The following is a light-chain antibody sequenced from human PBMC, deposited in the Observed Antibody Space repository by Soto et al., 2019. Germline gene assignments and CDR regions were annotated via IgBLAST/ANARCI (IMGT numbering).Light chain of an antibody. CDR1: SSDVGGYKY. V-gene: IGLV2-8*01. J-gene: IGLJ1*01. CDR2: EVS. CDR3: SSYAGSNNYV. Sequence: QSVLTQPPSASGSPGQSVTISCTGTSSDVGGYKYVSWYQQHPGKAPKVMIYEVSKRPSGVPNRFSGSKSGNTASLTVSGLQAEDEADYYCSSYAGSNNYVCGTGTKVTVL.